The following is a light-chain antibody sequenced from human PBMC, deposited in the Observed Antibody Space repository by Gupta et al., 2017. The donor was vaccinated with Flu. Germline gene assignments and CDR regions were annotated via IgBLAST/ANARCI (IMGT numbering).Light chain of an antibody. J-gene: IGLJ2*01. Sequence: QSVLTQPPSASGTPGQRVTLPCSGRSPNNGSKTVNWDQQLPGTAPKLLIYNTNRRPSGVPDRFSGSKSGTSASLAISGLQSEDEADYYCAAGDASLNGVLFGGGTNLTVL. CDR3: AAGDASLNGVL. V-gene: IGLV1-44*01. CDR2: NTN. CDR1: SPNNGSKT.